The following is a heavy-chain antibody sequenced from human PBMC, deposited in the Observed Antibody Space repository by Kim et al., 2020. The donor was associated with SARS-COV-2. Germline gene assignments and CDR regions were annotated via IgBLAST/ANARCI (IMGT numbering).Heavy chain of an antibody. V-gene: IGHV1-3*01. J-gene: IGHJ6*02. CDR3: ARDVIVVVPAAIPDYYYYYGMDV. CDR1: GYTFTSYA. Sequence: ASVKVSCKASGYTFTSYAMHWVRQAPGQRLEWMGWINAGNGNTKYSQKFQGRVTITRDTSASTAYMKLSSLRSEDTAVYYCARDVIVVVPAAIPDYYYYYGMDVWGQGATVTVSS. CDR2: INAGNGNT. D-gene: IGHD2-2*01.